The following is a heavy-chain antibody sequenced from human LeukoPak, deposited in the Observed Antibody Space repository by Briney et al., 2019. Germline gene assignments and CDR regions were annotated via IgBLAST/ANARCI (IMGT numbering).Heavy chain of an antibody. D-gene: IGHD3-3*01. CDR3: VTREHFFGWELFRVNY. J-gene: IGHJ4*02. CDR1: GFTFSSYW. CDR2: INQDGSEK. V-gene: IGHV3-7*01. Sequence: GGSLRLSCVASGFTFSSYWMNWVRQAPGMGLEWVANINQDGSEKYYVDSVKGRFTISRDNAKNSLYLQMNSLRAEDTAVYYCVTREHFFGWELFRVNYWGQGTLVTVSS.